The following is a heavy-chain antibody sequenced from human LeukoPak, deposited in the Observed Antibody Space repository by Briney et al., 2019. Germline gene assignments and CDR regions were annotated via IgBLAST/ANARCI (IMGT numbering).Heavy chain of an antibody. CDR2: IWYGGSNK. V-gene: IGHV3-30*02. D-gene: IGHD3-3*01. Sequence: GGSLRLSCAASGFTFSMSWMNWVRQAPGKGLEWVAVIWYGGSNKYYADSVKGRFTISRDNSKNTLYLQMNSLRAEDTAVYYCAKAEGYDFWSGLGYWGQGTLVTVSS. CDR3: AKAEGYDFWSGLGY. CDR1: GFTFSMSW. J-gene: IGHJ4*02.